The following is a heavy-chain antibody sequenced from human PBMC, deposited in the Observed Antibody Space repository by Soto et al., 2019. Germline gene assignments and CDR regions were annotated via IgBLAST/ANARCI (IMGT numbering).Heavy chain of an antibody. CDR1: GGSISSYY. J-gene: IGHJ4*01. Sequence: SETLSLTCTVSGGSISSYYWSWIRQPPGEGLEWIGYIYYSGSTYYNPSLKSRVTISVDTSKNQISLKLDSVTAADTAVYYCASIWFGDFDYWGHGTLVTVSS. CDR2: IYYSGST. D-gene: IGHD3-10*01. V-gene: IGHV4-59*04. CDR3: ASIWFGDFDY.